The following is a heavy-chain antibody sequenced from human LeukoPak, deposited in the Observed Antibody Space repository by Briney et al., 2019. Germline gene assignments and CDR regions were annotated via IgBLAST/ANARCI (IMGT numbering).Heavy chain of an antibody. J-gene: IGHJ3*02. V-gene: IGHV3-53*01. CDR3: ARGGSGAIFDI. CDR2: IYGGGST. CDR1: GFTVSSNY. Sequence: PGGSLRLSCAASGFTVSSNYMSWVRQAPGKGLEWVSVIYGGGSTDYADSVKGRFTISRDNLKNTLYLQMNSLRAEDTAVYYCARGGSGAIFDIWGQGTMVTVSS. D-gene: IGHD3-3*01.